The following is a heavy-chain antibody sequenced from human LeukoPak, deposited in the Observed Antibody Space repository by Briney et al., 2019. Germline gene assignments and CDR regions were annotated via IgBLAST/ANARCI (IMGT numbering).Heavy chain of an antibody. CDR1: GFTFSSYG. V-gene: IGHV3-30*18. CDR3: AKGDCSSTSCFFGNWFDP. J-gene: IGHJ5*02. D-gene: IGHD2-2*01. Sequence: GRSLRLSCAASGFTFSSYGMHWVRQAPGKGLEWVAVISYDGSNEYYADSVKGRFTISRDNSKNTLYLQMNSLRAEDTAVYYCAKGDCSSTSCFFGNWFDPWGQGTLVTVSS. CDR2: ISYDGSNE.